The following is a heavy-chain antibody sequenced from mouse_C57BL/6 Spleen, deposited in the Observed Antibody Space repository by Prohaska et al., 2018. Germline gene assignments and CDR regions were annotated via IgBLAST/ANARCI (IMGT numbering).Heavy chain of an antibody. D-gene: IGHD2-3*01. CDR1: GYTFTSYD. Sequence: LKLSCKASGYTFTSYDIHWVQQRPGQGFWWIGWIYPRDGSTKYNEKVKGKATLTVDTASSTAYMELRSLTSEDSAVYYCARDGEAMDYWGQGTSVTVSP. CDR3: ARDGEAMDY. V-gene: IGHV1-85*01. J-gene: IGHJ4*01. CDR2: IYPRDGST.